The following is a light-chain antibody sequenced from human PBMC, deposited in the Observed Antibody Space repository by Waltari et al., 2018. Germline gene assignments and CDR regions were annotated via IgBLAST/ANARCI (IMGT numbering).Light chain of an antibody. V-gene: IGLV1-47*01. J-gene: IGLJ3*02. Sequence: QSVLTQPPSASGTPGQRVTISCSGSSSNIGSNYVYWYQQPPGPAPTLLIYRNNQRPSGVPDRFSGSKSGTSASLAISGLRSEDEADYYCAAWDDSLSGRVFGGGTKLTVL. CDR1: SSNIGSNY. CDR3: AAWDDSLSGRV. CDR2: RNN.